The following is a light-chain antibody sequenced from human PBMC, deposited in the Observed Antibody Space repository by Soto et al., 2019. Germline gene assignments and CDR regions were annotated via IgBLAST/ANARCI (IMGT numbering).Light chain of an antibody. Sequence: DIVLTQSPGTLSLSPGERATLSCRASQSVSRNYLAWYQQKPGQAPRILIYGASSRATGIPDRFSGSGSGTDFTLTISRLEPEDFAEYYCQQYGSSSYTFGQGTKLEI. CDR2: GAS. CDR3: QQYGSSSYT. V-gene: IGKV3-20*01. CDR1: QSVSRNY. J-gene: IGKJ2*01.